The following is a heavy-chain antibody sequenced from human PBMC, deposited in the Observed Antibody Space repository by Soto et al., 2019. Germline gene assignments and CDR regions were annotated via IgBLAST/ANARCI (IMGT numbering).Heavy chain of an antibody. J-gene: IGHJ4*01. D-gene: IGHD3-3*01. V-gene: IGHV5-51*01. CDR3: ARGGVSTRTFDY. CDR2: IYPSDSDT. CDR1: GYNFAGYW. Sequence: PGESMKICCKASGYNFAGYWIAGVRQMPGKGLELMGIIYPSDSDTRYRPSFQGQVTISADKSISSAYLQWSSLRASDTAMYYCARGGVSTRTFDYWGHGTPVTVSS.